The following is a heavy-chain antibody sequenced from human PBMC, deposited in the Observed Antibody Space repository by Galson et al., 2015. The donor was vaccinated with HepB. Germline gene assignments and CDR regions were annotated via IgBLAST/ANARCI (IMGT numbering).Heavy chain of an antibody. D-gene: IGHD6-13*01. CDR3: ATPPKSLAAAGTGYFQH. J-gene: IGHJ1*01. CDR2: INPSGGSI. V-gene: IGHV1-46*03. CDR1: GYTFTSYY. Sequence: SVKVSCKASGYTFTSYYMHWVRQAPGQGLEWMGIINPSGGSISYAQKFQGRVTMTRDTSTSTVYMELSSLRSEDTAVYYCATPPKSLAAAGTGYFQHWGQGTLVTVSS.